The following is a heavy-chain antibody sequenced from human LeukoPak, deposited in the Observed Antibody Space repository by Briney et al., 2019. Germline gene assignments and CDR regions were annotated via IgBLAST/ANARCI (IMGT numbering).Heavy chain of an antibody. CDR3: AKDRVMATITWNAFDI. CDR2: ISGSGGST. CDR1: GFTFSSYA. V-gene: IGHV3-23*01. Sequence: QPGGSLRLSCAASGFTFSSYAMSWVRQAPGKGLEWVSAISGSGGSTYYADSVKGRFTISRDNSKNTLYLQMNSLRAEDTAVYYCAKDRVMATITWNAFDIWGQGTMVTVSS. D-gene: IGHD5-24*01. J-gene: IGHJ3*02.